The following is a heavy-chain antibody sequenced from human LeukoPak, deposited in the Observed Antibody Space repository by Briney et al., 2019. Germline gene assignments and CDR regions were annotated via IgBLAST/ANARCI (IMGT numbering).Heavy chain of an antibody. CDR3: AKIPYNYYDSSGYFDY. CDR2: ISGSGGST. V-gene: IGHV3-23*01. CDR1: GFTFSSYA. J-gene: IGHJ4*02. Sequence: GGSLRLSCAASGFTFSSYAMSWVRQAPGKGLEWVSAISGSGGSTHYADSVKGRFTISRDNSKNTLYLQMNSLRAEDTAVYYCAKIPYNYYDSSGYFDYWGRGTLVTVSS. D-gene: IGHD3-22*01.